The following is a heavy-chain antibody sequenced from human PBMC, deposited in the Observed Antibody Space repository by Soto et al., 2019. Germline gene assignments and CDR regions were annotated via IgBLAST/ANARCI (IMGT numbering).Heavy chain of an antibody. CDR3: VRDVESPGISGSWGAFDI. D-gene: IGHD1-20*01. CDR1: GGSIRNYF. J-gene: IGHJ3*02. CDR2: IYSSGNT. V-gene: IGHV4-4*07. Sequence: QVQLQESGPGLVKPSETLSLICTVSGGSIRNYFWTWIRQPAGKGREWIGRIYSSGNTVYNASLKSRVTMSIDMSKNQFSLKLSSMTAADTAVYYCVRDVESPGISGSWGAFDIWGQGTVVTVSS.